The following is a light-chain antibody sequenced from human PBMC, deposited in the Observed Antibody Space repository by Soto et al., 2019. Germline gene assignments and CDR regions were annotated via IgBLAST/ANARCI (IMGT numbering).Light chain of an antibody. CDR3: QQYGSSPWT. J-gene: IGKJ1*01. Sequence: EIVLTQSPGTLSLSPGERATLSCRASQSVSSSYLAWYQQKPGLAPRLLMYGASSRATGSPDRFIGSGPGTDFTLTISRLEPEDFAVYYCQQYGSSPWTFGQGTKVEIK. V-gene: IGKV3-20*01. CDR2: GAS. CDR1: QSVSSSY.